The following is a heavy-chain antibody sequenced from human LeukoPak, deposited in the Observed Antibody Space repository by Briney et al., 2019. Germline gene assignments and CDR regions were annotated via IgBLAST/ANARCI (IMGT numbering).Heavy chain of an antibody. D-gene: IGHD6-13*01. J-gene: IGHJ4*02. CDR1: GFHLGDYA. CDR3: TRDSRSGFSSRGGDY. CDR2: IRSKAYGGTT. Sequence: PGRPLRLSCTAPGFHLGDYAMSWVRQAPGKGLEWVGFIRSKAYGGTTEYAASVKGRFTISRDDSKSIAYLQMNSLKTEDTGVYYCTRDSRSGFSSRGGDYWGQGTLVTVSS. V-gene: IGHV3-49*04.